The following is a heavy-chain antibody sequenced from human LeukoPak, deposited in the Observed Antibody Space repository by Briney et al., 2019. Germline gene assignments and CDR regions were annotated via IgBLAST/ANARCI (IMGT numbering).Heavy chain of an antibody. J-gene: IGHJ4*02. CDR1: GFTFSSYG. Sequence: PGGSLRLSCAASGFTFSSYGMSWVRQAPGKGLGWVANIKQDGSEKYYVDSVKGRCTISRDNAKNSLYLQMNSLRAEDTAVYYCARAGLGSGYHGGFDYWGQGTLVTVSS. CDR2: IKQDGSEK. D-gene: IGHD3-22*01. CDR3: ARAGLGSGYHGGFDY. V-gene: IGHV3-7*01.